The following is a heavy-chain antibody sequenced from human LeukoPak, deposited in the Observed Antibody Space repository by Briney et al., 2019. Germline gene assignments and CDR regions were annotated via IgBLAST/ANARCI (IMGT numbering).Heavy chain of an antibody. Sequence: ASVKVSFKASGYTFTSYGISWVRQAPGQGLEWMGWISAYNGNTNYAQKLQGRVTITTDTSTSTAYMELRSLRSDDTAVYYCARHQGIAVAGGIDYWGQGTLVTVSS. CDR1: GYTFTSYG. D-gene: IGHD6-19*01. V-gene: IGHV1-18*01. CDR3: ARHQGIAVAGGIDY. CDR2: ISAYNGNT. J-gene: IGHJ4*02.